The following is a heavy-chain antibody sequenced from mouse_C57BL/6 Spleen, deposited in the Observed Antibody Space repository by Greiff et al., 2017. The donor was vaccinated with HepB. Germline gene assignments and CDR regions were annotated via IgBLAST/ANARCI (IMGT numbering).Heavy chain of an antibody. D-gene: IGHD1-1*01. CDR2: INPNNGGT. Sequence: EVQLQESGPELVKPGASVKMSCKASGYTFTDYNMHWVKQSHGKSLEWIGYINPNNGGTSYNQKFKGKATLTVNKSSSTAYMELRSLTSEDSAVYYCATGSSYGYFDVWGTGTTVTVSS. J-gene: IGHJ1*03. V-gene: IGHV1-22*01. CDR1: GYTFTDYN. CDR3: ATGSSYGYFDV.